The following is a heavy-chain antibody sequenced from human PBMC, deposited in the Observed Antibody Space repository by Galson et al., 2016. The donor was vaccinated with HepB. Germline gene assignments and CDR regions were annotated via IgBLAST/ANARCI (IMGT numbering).Heavy chain of an antibody. CDR1: GFTFSNYA. J-gene: IGHJ4*02. CDR2: ISFDGNNQ. V-gene: IGHV3-30-3*01. CDR3: AKATSSTS. D-gene: IGHD2-2*01. Sequence: SLRLSCAASGFTFSNYAMYWVRQAPGKGLEWVAVISFDGNNQYYADSVKGRFTISRDNSKNTLYLQMNSLRAEDTAVYYCAKATSSTSWGQGTLVTVSS.